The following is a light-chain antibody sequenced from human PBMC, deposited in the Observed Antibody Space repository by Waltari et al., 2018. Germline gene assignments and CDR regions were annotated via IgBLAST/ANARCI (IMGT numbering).Light chain of an antibody. CDR3: QHYVRLPAT. CDR2: GAS. CDR1: QSVGRP. V-gene: IGKV3-20*01. Sequence: SCRAIQSVGRPLAWYQLKPGQAPRLLIYGASTRATGTPDRFSGSGSGTDFSLTISRLEPEDFAVYFCQHYVRLPATFGQGTRVEV. J-gene: IGKJ1*01.